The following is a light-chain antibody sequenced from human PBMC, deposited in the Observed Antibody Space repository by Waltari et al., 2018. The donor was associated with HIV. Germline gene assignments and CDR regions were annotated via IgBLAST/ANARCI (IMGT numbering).Light chain of an antibody. CDR1: QSVSSSY. V-gene: IGKV3-20*01. J-gene: IGKJ2*03. CDR3: QQYGNSPDS. Sequence: EIVLTQSPGTLSLSPGERATLSCRASQSVSSSYLAWYQQKPGQAPRLLICGASSRATGIPDRFSGSESGTDFTLTISGLEPEDFAVYYCQQYGNSPDSFGQGTKLEIK. CDR2: GAS.